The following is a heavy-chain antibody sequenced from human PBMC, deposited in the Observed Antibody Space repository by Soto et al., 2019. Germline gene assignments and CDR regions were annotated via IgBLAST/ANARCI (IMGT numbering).Heavy chain of an antibody. CDR1: GYTFTSYA. J-gene: IGHJ4*02. CDR3: ARDSRAPESRVPAAMDY. CDR2: FNAGNGNT. V-gene: IGHV1-3*01. Sequence: QVQLVQSGAEVKKPGASVKVSCKASGYTFTSYAMHWVRQAPGQRLEWMGWFNAGNGNTKYSQKFQGRVTITRDTSASTAYMELSSLRSEDTAVYYCARDSRAPESRVPAAMDYWGQGTLVTVSS. D-gene: IGHD2-2*01.